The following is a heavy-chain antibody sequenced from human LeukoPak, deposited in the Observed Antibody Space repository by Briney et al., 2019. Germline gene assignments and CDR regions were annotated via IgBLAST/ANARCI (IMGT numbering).Heavy chain of an antibody. D-gene: IGHD2-2*01. Sequence: PSETLSLTCTVSGGSISDYYWSWIRQPAGKGLGWIGRIYTSGSTNYNPSLKSRVTMSVDTSKNQFSLKLSSVTAADTAMYYCARDRNAPGHNWFDPWGQGTLVTVSS. CDR1: GGSISDYY. CDR2: IYTSGST. CDR3: ARDRNAPGHNWFDP. V-gene: IGHV4-4*07. J-gene: IGHJ5*02.